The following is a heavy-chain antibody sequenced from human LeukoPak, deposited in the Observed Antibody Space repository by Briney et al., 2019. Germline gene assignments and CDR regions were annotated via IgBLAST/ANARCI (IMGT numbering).Heavy chain of an antibody. Sequence: GASVKVSCKASGYNFVGYYLHWVRQAPGQGLEWMGWISAYNGNTNYAQKLQGRVTMTTDTSTSTAYMELRSLRSDDTAVYYCARGSYHDYWGQGTLVTVSS. J-gene: IGHJ4*02. D-gene: IGHD1-26*01. CDR3: ARGSYHDY. CDR1: GYNFVGYY. V-gene: IGHV1-18*04. CDR2: ISAYNGNT.